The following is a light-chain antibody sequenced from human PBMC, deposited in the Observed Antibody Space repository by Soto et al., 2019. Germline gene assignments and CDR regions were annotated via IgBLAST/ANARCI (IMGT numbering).Light chain of an antibody. J-gene: IGKJ1*01. V-gene: IGKV3-20*01. CDR1: QSVDTTF. CDR3: QQYTSTVT. Sequence: EIVLTQSPGSLSLSPGQRATLSCRASQSVDTTFFAWYQKKPGQAPRLLIYGASKRATGIPDRFSGSGSGTDFNLIISRLEPEDFAVYYCQQYTSTVTFGQGTKVEIK. CDR2: GAS.